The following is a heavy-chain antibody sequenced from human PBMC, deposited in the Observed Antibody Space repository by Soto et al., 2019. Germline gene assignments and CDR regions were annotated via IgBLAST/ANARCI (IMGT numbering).Heavy chain of an antibody. J-gene: IGHJ6*02. V-gene: IGHV1-69*13. Sequence: GASVKVSCKASGGTFSSYAISWVRQAPGQGLEWMGGIIPIFGTANYAQKFQGRVTITADESTSTAYMELSSLRSEDTAVYYCARDVTGTTEGGHYYYYYGMDVWGQGTTVTVSS. CDR2: IIPIFGTA. CDR1: GGTFSSYA. D-gene: IGHD1-7*01. CDR3: ARDVTGTTEGGHYYYYYGMDV.